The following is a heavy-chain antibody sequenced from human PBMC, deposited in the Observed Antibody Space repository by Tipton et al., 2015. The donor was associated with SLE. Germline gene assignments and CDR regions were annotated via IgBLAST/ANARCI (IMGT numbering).Heavy chain of an antibody. Sequence: LRLSCAASGFTFTAYTMNWIRQAPGKGLEWIGSIYHSGSTYYNPSLKSRVTISVDTSKNQFSLNRRSVTATDTAVYYCARAPGPGGSFGIWGQGTMVTASS. CDR1: GFTFTAYT. CDR2: IYHSGST. J-gene: IGHJ3*02. D-gene: IGHD1-1*01. V-gene: IGHV4-38-2*01. CDR3: ARAPGPGGSFGI.